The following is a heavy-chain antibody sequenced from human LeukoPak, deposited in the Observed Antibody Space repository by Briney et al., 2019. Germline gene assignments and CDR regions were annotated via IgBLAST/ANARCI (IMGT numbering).Heavy chain of an antibody. V-gene: IGHV4-34*01. D-gene: IGHD2-2*02. CDR3: ARGCRRRYCSSTSCYIQGNWFDP. J-gene: IGHJ5*02. Sequence: PSETLSLTCAVYGGSFSGYYWSWIRQPPGKGLEWIGEINHSGSTNYNPSLKSRVTISVDTSKNQFSLKLSSVTAADTAVYYCARGCRRRYCSSTSCYIQGNWFDPWGQGTLVTVSS. CDR1: GGSFSGYY. CDR2: INHSGST.